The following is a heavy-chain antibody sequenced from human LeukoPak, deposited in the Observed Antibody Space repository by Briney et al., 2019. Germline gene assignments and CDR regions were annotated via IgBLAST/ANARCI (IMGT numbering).Heavy chain of an antibody. V-gene: IGHV3-23*01. CDR2: VVGSGGTT. J-gene: IGHJ6*02. CDR1: GFAFNTYA. Sequence: GGSLRLSCAPSGFAFNTYAMTRVRQAPGKGLGRGSSVVGSGGTTYYADSVRARFTGSRDNSKNTLYLQMNSLRAEDTAVYYCAKLPYQLLRSFYYGMDVWGQGTTVTVSS. D-gene: IGHD2-2*01. CDR3: AKLPYQLLRSFYYGMDV.